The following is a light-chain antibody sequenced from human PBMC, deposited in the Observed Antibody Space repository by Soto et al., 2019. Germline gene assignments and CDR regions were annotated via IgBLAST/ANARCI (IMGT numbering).Light chain of an antibody. J-gene: IGLJ3*02. CDR3: QSYDSGLSSVL. CDR1: GSNIGAGYE. V-gene: IGLV1-40*01. Sequence: QSVLAQPPSVSGAPGQSVTISCTGSGSNIGAGYEVHWYQQLPGRAPKLLIYANSDRPSGVPDRFCGSKSGTSASLAITRLQADDEADYYWQSYDSGLSSVLFGGGTKLTVL. CDR2: ANS.